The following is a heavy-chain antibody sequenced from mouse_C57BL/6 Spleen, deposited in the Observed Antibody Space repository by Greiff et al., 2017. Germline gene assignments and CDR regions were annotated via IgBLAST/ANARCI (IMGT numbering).Heavy chain of an antibody. V-gene: IGHV1-19*01. D-gene: IGHD2-3*01. CDR3: ARRVYDGYYVGFDY. CDR2: INPYNGGT. CDR1: GYTFTDYY. J-gene: IGHJ2*01. Sequence: EVQLQQSGPVLVKPGASVKMSCKASGYTFTDYYMNWVKQSHGKSLEWIGVINPYNGGTSYNQKFKGKATLTVDKSSSTAYMELNSLTSEDSAVYYCARRVYDGYYVGFDYWGQGTTLTVSS.